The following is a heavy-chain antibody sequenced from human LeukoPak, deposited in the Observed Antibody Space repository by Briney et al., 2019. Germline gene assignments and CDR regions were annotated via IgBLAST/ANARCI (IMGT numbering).Heavy chain of an antibody. CDR3: SRAHPSECINGLCPVDY. V-gene: IGHV4-59*01. D-gene: IGHD2-8*01. CDR2: IYYSGST. J-gene: IGHJ4*02. CDR1: GGSITSSD. Sequence: SETLSLTCTVSGGSITSSDWSWIRQPPGKGLEWMGYIYYSGSTNDNPAIKRRVIISVDTSKNQFSLKLSTVTAAETTVAYCSRAHPSECINGLCPVDYWGRGTLVTVSS.